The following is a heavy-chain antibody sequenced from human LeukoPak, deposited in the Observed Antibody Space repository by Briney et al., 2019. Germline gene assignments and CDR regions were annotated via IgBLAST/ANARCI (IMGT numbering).Heavy chain of an antibody. J-gene: IGHJ3*02. CDR2: IRSKAYGGTT. CDR1: GITFGDHA. CDR3: SRGTWGSSNDAFDI. V-gene: IGHV3-49*04. Sequence: GGSLRLSCTASGITFGDHAMSWVRQAPGKGLEWVGFIRSKAYGGTTEYAASVKGRFTISRDDSKSIAYLQMNSLNPEDTAVYYCSRGTWGSSNDAFDIWGPGTMVTVSS. D-gene: IGHD6-13*01.